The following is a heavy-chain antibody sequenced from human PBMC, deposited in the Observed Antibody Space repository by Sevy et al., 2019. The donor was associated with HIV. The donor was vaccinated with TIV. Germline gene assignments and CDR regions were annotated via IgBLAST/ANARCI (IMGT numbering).Heavy chain of an antibody. D-gene: IGHD3-22*01. V-gene: IGHV5-51*01. J-gene: IGHJ4*02. CDR3: ARRGYDSSGYPQYYFDY. Sequence: GESLKISCKGSGYKFTSYWIAWVRQMPGKGLEWMGIIYPDDSEIRYSPSLQGQVTISVDKSISTAHLQWTNLKASDTAMYFCARRGYDSSGYPQYYFDYWGQGTLVTVSS. CDR1: GYKFTSYW. CDR2: IYPDDSEI.